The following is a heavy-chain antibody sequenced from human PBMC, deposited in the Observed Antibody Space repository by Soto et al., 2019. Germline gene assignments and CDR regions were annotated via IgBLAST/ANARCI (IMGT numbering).Heavy chain of an antibody. CDR2: INPSGGST. V-gene: IGHV1-46*01. CDR1: GYTFTSYY. J-gene: IGHJ6*03. D-gene: IGHD2-2*01. CDR3: ATPPAAMPYYYYYMDV. Sequence: QVQLVQSGAEVKKPGASVKVSCKASGYTFTSYYMHWVRQAPGQGLEWMGIINPSGGSTSYAQKFRGRVNMTRDKSTSTVYMELSSLRSEDTAVYYCATPPAAMPYYYYYMDVWGKGTTVTVSS.